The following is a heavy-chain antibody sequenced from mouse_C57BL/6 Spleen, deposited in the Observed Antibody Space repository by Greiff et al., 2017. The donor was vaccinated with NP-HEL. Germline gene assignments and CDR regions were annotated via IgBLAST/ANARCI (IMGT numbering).Heavy chain of an antibody. D-gene: IGHD2-4*01. V-gene: IGHV1-55*01. CDR2: IYPGSGST. J-gene: IGHJ4*01. CDR1: GYTFTSYW. Sequence: QVQLQQPGAELVKPGASVQMSCKSSGYTFTSYWITWVKQRPGQGLEWIGDIYPGSGSTNYNEKFKSKATLTVDTSSSTAYMQLSSLTSEDSAVYYCARSRDYDLYYYAMDYWGQGTSVTVSS. CDR3: ARSRDYDLYYYAMDY.